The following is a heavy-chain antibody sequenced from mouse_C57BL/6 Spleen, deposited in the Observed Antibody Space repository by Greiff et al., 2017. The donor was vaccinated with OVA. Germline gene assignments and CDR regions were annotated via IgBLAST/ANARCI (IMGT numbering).Heavy chain of an antibody. CDR3: ALGRSNYYAMDY. Sequence: QVQLQQPGAELVRPGSSVKLSCKASGYTFTSYWMHWVKQRPIQGLEWIGNIDPSDSETHYNQKFKDKATLTVDKSSSTAYMQLSSLTSEDSAVYYCALGRSNYYAMDYWGQGTSVTVSS. CDR2: IDPSDSET. CDR1: GYTFTSYW. V-gene: IGHV1-52*01. D-gene: IGHD4-1*01. J-gene: IGHJ4*01.